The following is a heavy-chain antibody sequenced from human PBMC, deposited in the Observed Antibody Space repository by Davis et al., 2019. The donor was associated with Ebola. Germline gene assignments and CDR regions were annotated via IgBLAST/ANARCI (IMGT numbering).Heavy chain of an antibody. CDR3: ASQRVEQLVMLFMDYGMDV. CDR1: GFTFSSYS. Sequence: GESLKISCAASGFTFSSYSMNWVRQAPGKGLEWVSSICSSSSYIYYADSVKGRFTISRDNAKNSLYLQMNSLRAEDTAVYYCASQRVEQLVMLFMDYGMDVWGKGTTVTVSS. V-gene: IGHV3-21*01. J-gene: IGHJ6*04. CDR2: ICSSSSYI. D-gene: IGHD6-6*01.